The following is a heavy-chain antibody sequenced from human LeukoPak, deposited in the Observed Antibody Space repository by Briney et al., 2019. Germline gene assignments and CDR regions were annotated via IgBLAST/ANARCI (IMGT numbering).Heavy chain of an antibody. CDR2: IYYSGST. CDR1: GGSISSYY. CDR3: ARGTYYYDSSGYSYYFDY. Sequence: PSETLSLTCTVSGGSISSYYWNWIRQPPGKGLEWIGYIYYSGSTKYNPSLKSRVTISEDTSKNQFSLKLSSVTAADTAVYYCARGTYYYDSSGYSYYFDYWGQGALVTVSS. D-gene: IGHD3-22*01. J-gene: IGHJ4*02. V-gene: IGHV4-59*01.